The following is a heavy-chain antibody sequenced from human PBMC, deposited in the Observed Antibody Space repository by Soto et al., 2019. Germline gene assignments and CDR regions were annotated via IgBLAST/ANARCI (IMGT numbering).Heavy chain of an antibody. CDR3: AKAGDIVWARALYGMDV. Sequence: QVQLVESGGGVVQPGRSLRLSCAASGFTFSSYGMHWVRQAPGKGLEWVAVISYDGSNKYYADSVKGRFTISRDNSKNTLYLQMNSLRAEDTAVYYCAKAGDIVWARALYGMDVWGPGTTVTVSS. D-gene: IGHD2-15*01. CDR1: GFTFSSYG. CDR2: ISYDGSNK. V-gene: IGHV3-30*18. J-gene: IGHJ6*02.